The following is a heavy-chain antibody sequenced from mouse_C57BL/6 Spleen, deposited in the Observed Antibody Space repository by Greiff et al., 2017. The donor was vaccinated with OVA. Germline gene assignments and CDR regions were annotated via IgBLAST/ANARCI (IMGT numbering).Heavy chain of an antibody. J-gene: IGHJ3*01. V-gene: IGHV1-26*01. D-gene: IGHD1-1*01. CDR1: GYTFTDYY. CDR3: ARVHYGSSYVPFAY. Sequence: EVKLQQSGPELVKPGASVKISCKASGYTFTDYYMNWVKQSHGKSLEWIGDINPNNGGTSYNQKFKGKATLTVDKSSSTAYMELRSLTSEDSAVYYCARVHYGSSYVPFAYWGQGTLVTVSA. CDR2: INPNNGGT.